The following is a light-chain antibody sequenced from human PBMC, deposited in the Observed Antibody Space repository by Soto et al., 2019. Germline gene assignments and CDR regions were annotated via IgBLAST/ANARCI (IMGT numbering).Light chain of an antibody. CDR2: HAS. J-gene: IGKJ1*01. CDR1: QPISNY. V-gene: IGKV1-17*03. Sequence: DIQMTQSPSAMSASVGDRVIITCRSSQPISNYLAWFQQKPGQAPKRLIYHASTLESGVPSRFSGSGSGTEFTLTISSLQPDDFATYYCQQYNSYSFGQGTKVDIK. CDR3: QQYNSYS.